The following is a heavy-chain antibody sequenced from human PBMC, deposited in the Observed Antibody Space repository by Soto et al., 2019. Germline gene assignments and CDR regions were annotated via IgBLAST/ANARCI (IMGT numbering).Heavy chain of an antibody. D-gene: IGHD2-15*01. CDR3: ARDSDCSGGSCYLRGRGWFDP. CDR1: AGSISNYY. CDR2: IYYSGST. V-gene: IGHV4-59*01. J-gene: IGHJ5*02. Sequence: QVQLQESGPGLVKPSETLSLTCTVSAGSISNYYWSWIRQPPGKGLEWIGYIYYSGSTNYNPTLKSRVTRSVDPSKNQFSLKLSSVTAAATALYYCARDSDCSGGSCYLRGRGWFDPWGQGTLVTVSS.